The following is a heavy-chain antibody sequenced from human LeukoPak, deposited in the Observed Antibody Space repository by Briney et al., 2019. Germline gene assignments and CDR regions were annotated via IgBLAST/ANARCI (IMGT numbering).Heavy chain of an antibody. V-gene: IGHV5-51*01. Sequence: GGSLKIFCFTSWDGFTSYWIDYGRQMPGKGLEWMGIIYPGDSDSRYSPSFQGQVTFSADSSISTAYLHWSSLNGSDAAIYYCAVGYGSGRGAMDIWGQGTKVTVSS. CDR2: IYPGDSDS. J-gene: IGHJ3*02. D-gene: IGHD6-19*01. CDR3: AVGYGSGRGAMDI. CDR1: WDGFTSYW.